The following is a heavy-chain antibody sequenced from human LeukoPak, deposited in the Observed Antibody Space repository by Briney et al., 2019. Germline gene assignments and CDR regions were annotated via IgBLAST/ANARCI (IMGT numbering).Heavy chain of an antibody. J-gene: IGHJ5*02. V-gene: IGHV5-51*01. CDR1: GYSFTGYW. CDR2: IYPGDSGT. D-gene: IGHD3-3*01. CDR3: ARSGYYDLSVNWFDP. Sequence: GESLKISCKGSGYSFTGYWIGWVRQMPGKGLEWMGIIYPGDSGTRYSPSFQGQVTISADKSISTAYLQWSSLKASDTAMYYCARSGYYDLSVNWFDPWGQGTLVTVSS.